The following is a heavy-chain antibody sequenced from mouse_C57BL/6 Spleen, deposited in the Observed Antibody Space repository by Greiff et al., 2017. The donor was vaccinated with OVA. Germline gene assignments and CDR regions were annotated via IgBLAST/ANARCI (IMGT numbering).Heavy chain of an antibody. CDR1: GYSFTSYY. Sequence: QVQLQQSGPELVKPGASVKISCKASGYSFTSYYIHWVKQRSGQGLEWIGWFYPGSGSIKYNEKFKDKATLTADKSSSTVYMELSRLTSEDSAVYFCARHEGGNPFAYWGQGTLVTVSA. V-gene: IGHV1-62-2*01. D-gene: IGHD2-1*01. J-gene: IGHJ3*01. CDR3: ARHEGGNPFAY. CDR2: FYPGSGSI.